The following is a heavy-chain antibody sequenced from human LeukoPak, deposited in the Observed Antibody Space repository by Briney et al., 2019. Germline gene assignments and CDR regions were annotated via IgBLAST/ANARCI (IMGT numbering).Heavy chain of an antibody. CDR1: GFTFSSYA. V-gene: IGHV3-23*01. J-gene: IGHJ4*02. CDR3: AKDYSSSWLFDY. Sequence: GGSLRLSCAASGFTFSSYAMSWVRQAPGKGLEWVSAISGSGGSTYYADSVKGRFTISRDNSKNALYLQMNSLRAEDTAVYYCAKDYSSSWLFDYWGQGTLVTVSS. D-gene: IGHD6-13*01. CDR2: ISGSGGST.